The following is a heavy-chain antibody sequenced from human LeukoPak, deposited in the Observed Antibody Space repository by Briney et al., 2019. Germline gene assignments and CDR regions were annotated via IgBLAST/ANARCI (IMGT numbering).Heavy chain of an antibody. Sequence: SETLSLTCTVSGYSISSGYYWGWIRQPPGKGLEWIGSIYHSGTTYYNPSLKSRVTISVDTSKNQFSLKLSSVTAADTAVYYCARDPTGGDYWGQGTLVTVSS. CDR3: ARDPTGGDY. J-gene: IGHJ4*02. D-gene: IGHD1-14*01. CDR2: IYHSGTT. V-gene: IGHV4-38-2*02. CDR1: GYSISSGYY.